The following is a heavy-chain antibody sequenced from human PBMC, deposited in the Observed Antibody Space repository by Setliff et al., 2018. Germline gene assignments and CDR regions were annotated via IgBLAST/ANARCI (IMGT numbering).Heavy chain of an antibody. CDR1: GDSTSSSDFY. Sequence: PSETLSLTSTVSGDSTSSSDFYWGWIRQPPGKGLEWIGSLHYTGSTFYNPSLKSRATVIVHTSKKQFSLKLKSMTAADAGVYYCARHVLYGSGSYGLNYWSQGTLVTVSS. CDR2: LHYTGST. D-gene: IGHD3-10*01. CDR3: ARHVLYGSGSYGLNY. V-gene: IGHV4-39*01. J-gene: IGHJ4*02.